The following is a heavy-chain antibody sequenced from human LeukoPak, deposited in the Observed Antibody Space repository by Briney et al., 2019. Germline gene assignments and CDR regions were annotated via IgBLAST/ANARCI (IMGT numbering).Heavy chain of an antibody. J-gene: IGHJ4*02. CDR3: ARETLKDDY. Sequence: GGSLRLSCAASGFTFSSYAMHWVRQAPGKGLEWVAVIPYDGSNKYYADSVKGRFTIPRDNSKNTLYLQMNSLRAEDTAVYYCARETLKDDYWGQGTLVTVSS. CDR1: GFTFSSYA. V-gene: IGHV3-30-3*01. CDR2: IPYDGSNK.